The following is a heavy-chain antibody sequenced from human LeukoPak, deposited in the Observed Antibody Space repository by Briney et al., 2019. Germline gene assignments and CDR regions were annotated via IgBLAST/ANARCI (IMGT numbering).Heavy chain of an antibody. CDR2: ISRSGST. CDR3: ARGDYVSSGRCYYYYMDV. Sequence: SETLSLTCAVSDYSISSGYHWGWIRQPPEKGLEWIGSISRSGSTYYNPSLKGRVTMSVDSSKNESSLNLSSVTAADTAVEYCARGDYVSSGRCYYYYMDVWGKGTTVTVSS. J-gene: IGHJ6*03. D-gene: IGHD3-16*01. CDR1: DYSISSGYH. V-gene: IGHV4-38-2*01.